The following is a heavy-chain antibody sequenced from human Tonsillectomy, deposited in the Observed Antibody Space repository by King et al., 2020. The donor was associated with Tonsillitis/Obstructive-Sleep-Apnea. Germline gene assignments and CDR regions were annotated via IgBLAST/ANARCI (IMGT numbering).Heavy chain of an antibody. J-gene: IGHJ4*02. V-gene: IGHV2-5*02. CDR1: GFSLSTSGVG. Sequence: TLKESGPTLVKPTQTLTLTCTFSGFSLSTSGVGVGWIRQPPGKALEWLALIYWDEYKRYSPSLKSRLTITKDTSKNQVVLTMTNMDPVDTATYYCAHSTPRRDTAMVSFDYWGQGTLVTVSS. CDR3: AHSTPRRDTAMVSFDY. CDR2: IYWDEYK. D-gene: IGHD5-18*01.